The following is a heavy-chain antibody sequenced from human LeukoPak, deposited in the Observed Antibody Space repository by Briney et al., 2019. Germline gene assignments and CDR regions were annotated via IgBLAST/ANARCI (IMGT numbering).Heavy chain of an antibody. CDR2: INPNSGGT. V-gene: IGHV1-2*06. CDR3: ASQTVHAYYYYGMDV. D-gene: IGHD1-1*01. J-gene: IGHJ6*02. Sequence: ASVKVSCKASGYTFIGYYMHWVRQAPGQGLEWMGRINPNSGGTNYAQKFQGRVTMTRDTSISTAYMELSRLRSDDTAVYYCASQTVHAYYYYGMDVWGQGTTVTVSS. CDR1: GYTFIGYY.